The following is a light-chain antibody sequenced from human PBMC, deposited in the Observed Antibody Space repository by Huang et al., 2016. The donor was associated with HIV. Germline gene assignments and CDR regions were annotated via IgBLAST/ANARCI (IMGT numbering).Light chain of an antibody. Sequence: EILLTQSPATLSLSPGERATLSCRASHGINPYLAWYQQKPDQAPRLLIHDASTRATDNPTRFRGSGSGTNFTLTISNLEPEDFAVYFCQQRSNWPPFTFGPGTKVDMK. V-gene: IGKV3-11*01. CDR2: DAS. CDR3: QQRSNWPPFT. J-gene: IGKJ3*01. CDR1: HGINPY.